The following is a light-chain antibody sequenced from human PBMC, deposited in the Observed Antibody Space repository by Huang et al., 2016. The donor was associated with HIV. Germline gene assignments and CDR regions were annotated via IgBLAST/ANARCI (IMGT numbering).Light chain of an antibody. V-gene: IGKV1-39*01. J-gene: IGKJ4*01. CDR3: QQSYSAPPLT. CDR1: QTISSY. CDR2: ASS. Sequence: DIQMTQSPSSLSASVGDRVTITCRASQTISSYLNWYQQKPWKAPQLLIYASSSLQSGVQSRFSGSGSGTDFTLTISSLQPEDFATYYCQQSYSAPPLTFGGGTKVEI.